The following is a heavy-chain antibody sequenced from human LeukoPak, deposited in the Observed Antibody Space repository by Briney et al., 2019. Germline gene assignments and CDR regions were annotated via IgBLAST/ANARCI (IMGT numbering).Heavy chain of an antibody. J-gene: IGHJ4*02. Sequence: SETLSLTCTVSGGSINSISYYWGWIRQSPGRGLSLEWIGNIDYSGKTYYNPSLKSRVTISIDTSKNQFSLRLTSVTAADTAVYYCAVESSSYRSIGNSGLGTLVTVSS. V-gene: IGHV4-39*01. CDR3: AVESSSYRSIGN. D-gene: IGHD2-15*01. CDR2: IDYSGKT. CDR1: GGSINSISYY.